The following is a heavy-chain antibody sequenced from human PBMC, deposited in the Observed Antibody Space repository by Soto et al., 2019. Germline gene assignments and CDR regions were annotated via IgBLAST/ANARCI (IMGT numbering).Heavy chain of an antibody. V-gene: IGHV1-2*02. CDR3: ARDLPKGRVSAGFDC. J-gene: IGHJ4*01. Sequence: ASVKVTCKACGYTFTVYYMHGVRQAPGQGLEWMGWINPKSGGTMYPQKFQGRVTMTWDTSISTAYMALTRLRSGDTAVYYCARDLPKGRVSAGFDCCGHETLVTV. CDR1: GYTFTVYY. CDR2: INPKSGGT.